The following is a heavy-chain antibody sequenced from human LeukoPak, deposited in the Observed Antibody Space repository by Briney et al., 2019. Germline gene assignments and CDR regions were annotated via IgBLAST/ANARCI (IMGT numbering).Heavy chain of an antibody. D-gene: IGHD2-15*01. Sequence: GGSLRLSCAASGFTFTGNSMHWVRQGPGKGLVWVARIHRDGGMTRYADSVEGRFTISRDNAKNSLYLQMNSLRAEDTALYYCARSVAASRDYWGQGTLATASS. CDR3: ARSVAASRDY. CDR2: IHRDGGMT. CDR1: GFTFTGNS. V-gene: IGHV3-74*01. J-gene: IGHJ4*02.